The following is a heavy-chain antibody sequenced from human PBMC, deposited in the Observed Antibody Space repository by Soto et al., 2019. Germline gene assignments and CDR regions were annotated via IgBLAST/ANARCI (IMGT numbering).Heavy chain of an antibody. CDR1: GFTFSSYG. CDR3: AKDSSGSNAS. V-gene: IGHV3-30*18. CDR2: ISYDGSNK. J-gene: IGHJ5*02. Sequence: QVQLVESGGGVVQPGRSLRLSCAASGFTFSSYGMHWVRQAPGKGLEWVAVISYDGSNKYYADSVKGRFTISRDNSKNTLYLQMNSRRAEDTALYYCAKDSSGSNASWGPGPLVPVSP. D-gene: IGHD6-19*01.